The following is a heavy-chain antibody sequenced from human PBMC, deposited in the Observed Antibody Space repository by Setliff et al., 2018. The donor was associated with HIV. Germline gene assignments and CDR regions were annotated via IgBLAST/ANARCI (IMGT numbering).Heavy chain of an antibody. CDR1: GYTFTTFR. J-gene: IGHJ4*02. CDR2: ITPFNGRT. Sequence: ASVKVSCKASGYTFTTFRINWVRQAPGQGLEWMGWITPFNGRTNYAQRFQGRVTMTTDTSTNTAYMELRSLRSDDTAVYYCARDWSVGGGLRTKNDYWGQGTLVTVSS. D-gene: IGHD3-16*01. V-gene: IGHV1-18*01. CDR3: ARDWSVGGGLRTKNDY.